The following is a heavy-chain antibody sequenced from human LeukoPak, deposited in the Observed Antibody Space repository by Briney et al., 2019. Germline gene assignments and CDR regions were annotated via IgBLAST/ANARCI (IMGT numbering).Heavy chain of an antibody. D-gene: IGHD3-16*02. CDR3: ARLIGDDYVWGSYRPFDY. V-gene: IGHV3-21*01. J-gene: IGHJ4*02. CDR1: GFTFSSYS. Sequence: GGSLRLSCAASGFTFSSYSMNWVRQAPGKGLEWVSSISSSSSYIYYADSVKGRFTISRDNAKNSLYLQMNSLGAEDTAVYYCARLIGDDYVWGSYRPFDYWGQGTLVTVSS. CDR2: ISSSSSYI.